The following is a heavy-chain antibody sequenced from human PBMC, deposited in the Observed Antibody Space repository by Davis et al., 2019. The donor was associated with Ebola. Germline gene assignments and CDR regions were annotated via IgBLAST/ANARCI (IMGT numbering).Heavy chain of an antibody. V-gene: IGHV4-31*03. J-gene: IGHJ4*02. CDR3: AGQWLQYTHFDY. CDR1: GGSISSGGYY. D-gene: IGHD3-22*01. Sequence: MPSETLSLTCSVAGGSISSGGYYWNWIRQHPGEGLEWIGIIYYSGTTHYNPSLKSRVIISRDTSKNQFSLKLSSVTAADTAVYYCAGQWLQYTHFDYWGQGTLVTVSS. CDR2: IYYSGTT.